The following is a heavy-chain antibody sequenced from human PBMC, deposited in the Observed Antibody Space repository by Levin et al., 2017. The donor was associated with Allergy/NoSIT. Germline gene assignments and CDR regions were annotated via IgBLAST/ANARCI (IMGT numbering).Heavy chain of an antibody. D-gene: IGHD3-10*01. V-gene: IGHV3-66*01. CDR2: IYRGGTT. CDR1: GFTVSSNY. J-gene: IGHJ6*03. CDR3: ARRYCGLGTYYMDV. Sequence: PGGSLRLSCAASGFTVSSNYMSWVRQAPGKGLEWVSLIYRGGTTYYADSVKGRFTISRDNSNNTLSLQMNSLRAWDTAVYYCARRYCGLGTYYMDVWGKGTTVTVAS.